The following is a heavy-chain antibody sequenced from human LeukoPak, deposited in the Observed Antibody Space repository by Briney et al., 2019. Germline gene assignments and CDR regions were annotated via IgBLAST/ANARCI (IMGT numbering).Heavy chain of an antibody. J-gene: IGHJ3*02. CDR3: ARSYDCGGDCFEAFDI. Sequence: ASVKVSCKASGGTFSSYAISWVRQAPGQGLEWMGGIIPTFGTANYAQKFQGRVTITADESTSTAYMELSSLRSEDTAVYFCARSYDCGGDCFEAFDIWGQGTMVTVSS. CDR2: IIPTFGTA. D-gene: IGHD2-21*02. CDR1: GGTFSSYA. V-gene: IGHV1-69*13.